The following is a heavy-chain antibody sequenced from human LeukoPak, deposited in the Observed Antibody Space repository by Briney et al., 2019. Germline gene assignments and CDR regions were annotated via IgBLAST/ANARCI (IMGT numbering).Heavy chain of an antibody. CDR2: IYSGGST. Sequence: PGGSLRLSCAASGFTVSSNYMSWVRQAPGKGLEWVSVIYSGGSTYYADSVKGRFTISRDNSKNTLYLQMNSLRAEDMAVYYCAREVYGSGSYFNGYYYMDVWGKGTTVTVSS. CDR1: GFTVSSNY. V-gene: IGHV3-53*01. CDR3: AREVYGSGSYFNGYYYMDV. D-gene: IGHD3-10*01. J-gene: IGHJ6*03.